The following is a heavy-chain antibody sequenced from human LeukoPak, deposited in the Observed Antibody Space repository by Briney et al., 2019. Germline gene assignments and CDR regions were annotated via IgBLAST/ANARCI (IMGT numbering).Heavy chain of an antibody. D-gene: IGHD4-23*01. CDR1: GGSISSHY. Sequence: SETLSLTCTVSGGSISSHYWSWFRQPPGKGLEWIWYIYYSGSTNYNPSLKSRVTISVATSKNQFSLKLSSVTAADTAVYYCARDSVGDYGGSWDAFDIWGQGTMVTVSS. CDR2: IYYSGST. J-gene: IGHJ3*02. V-gene: IGHV4-59*11. CDR3: ARDSVGDYGGSWDAFDI.